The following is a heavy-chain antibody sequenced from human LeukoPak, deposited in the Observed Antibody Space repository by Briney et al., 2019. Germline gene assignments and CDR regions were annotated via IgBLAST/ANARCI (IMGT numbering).Heavy chain of an antibody. J-gene: IGHJ5*02. Sequence: SETLSLTCAVSGGSISRGGYSWSWIRQPPGKGLEWIWYIYHSGSTYYNPSLKSRVTISVDRSKNQFSLKLSSVTAADTAVYYCARESGWFDPWGQGTLVTVSS. V-gene: IGHV4-30-2*01. CDR1: GGSISRGGYS. CDR2: IYHSGST. CDR3: ARESGWFDP. D-gene: IGHD3-10*01.